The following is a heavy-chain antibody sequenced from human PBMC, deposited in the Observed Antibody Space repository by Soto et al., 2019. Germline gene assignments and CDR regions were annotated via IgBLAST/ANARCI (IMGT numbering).Heavy chain of an antibody. CDR1: GFTFSSYG. V-gene: IGHV3-33*01. CDR2: IWYDGSNK. CDR3: ARERGYSYGNVDY. J-gene: IGHJ4*02. D-gene: IGHD5-18*01. Sequence: QVQLVESGGGVVQPGRSLRLSCAASGFTFSSYGMHWVRQAPGKGLEWVAVIWYDGSNKYYADSVKGRFTISRDSSKNTLYLQMNSLRAEDTAMYYCARERGYSYGNVDYWGQGTLVTVSS.